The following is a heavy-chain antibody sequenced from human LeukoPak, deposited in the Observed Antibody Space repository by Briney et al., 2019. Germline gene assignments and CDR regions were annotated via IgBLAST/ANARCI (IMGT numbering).Heavy chain of an antibody. CDR2: ISTSGSTI. CDR1: GFTFSTYE. D-gene: IGHD6-6*01. V-gene: IGHV3-48*03. Sequence: GGSLRLSCAASGFTFSTYEMNWVRQAPGKGLEWVSYISTSGSTIYYVDSVKGRFTISRDNAKKSLYLQMNSLRAEDTAVYYCAGLLVPRNLWGRGTLVTVSS. J-gene: IGHJ2*01. CDR3: AGLLVPRNL.